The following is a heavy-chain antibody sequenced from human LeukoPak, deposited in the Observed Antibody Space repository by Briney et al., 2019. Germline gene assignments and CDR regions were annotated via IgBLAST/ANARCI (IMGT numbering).Heavy chain of an antibody. D-gene: IGHD2-15*01. V-gene: IGHV1-2*02. CDR1: GYTFTGYY. J-gene: IGHJ3*02. CDR2: INPNSGGT. CDR3: ARAGYCSGGSCYVDAFDI. Sequence: ASVKVSCKASGYTFTGYYMHWVRQAPGQGLEWMGWINPNSGGTNYAQKFQGRVTMTRDTSIGTAYMELSRLRSDDTAVYYCARAGYCSGGSCYVDAFDIWGQGTMVTVSS.